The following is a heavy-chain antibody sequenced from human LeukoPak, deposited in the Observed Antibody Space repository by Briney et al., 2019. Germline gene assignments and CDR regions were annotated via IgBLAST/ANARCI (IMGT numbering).Heavy chain of an antibody. J-gene: IGHJ4*02. V-gene: IGHV3-30-3*01. CDR3: ARDPDRVMNFDY. CDR2: ISYDGSNK. CDR1: GFTFSSYA. Sequence: PGGSLRLSCAASGFTFSSYAMHWVRQAPGKGLEWVAVISYDGSNKYYADSVKGRFTISRDNSKNTLYLQMNSLRAEDTAVYYCARDPDRVMNFDYWGQGTLVTVSS. D-gene: IGHD3-16*01.